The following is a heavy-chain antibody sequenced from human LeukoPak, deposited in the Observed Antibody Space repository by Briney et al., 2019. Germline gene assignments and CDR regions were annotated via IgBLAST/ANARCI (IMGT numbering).Heavy chain of an antibody. V-gene: IGHV3-74*01. CDR2: INSDGSST. CDR3: ARAQGYYYDSSGYYFDY. D-gene: IGHD3-22*01. J-gene: IGHJ4*02. Sequence: PGGSLRLSCAASGFTFSSYWMHWVRQAPGKGLVWVSRINSDGSSTSYADSVKGRFTVSRDNAKSTLYLQMNSLRAEDTAVYYCARAQGYYYDSSGYYFDYWGQGTLVTVSS. CDR1: GFTFSSYW.